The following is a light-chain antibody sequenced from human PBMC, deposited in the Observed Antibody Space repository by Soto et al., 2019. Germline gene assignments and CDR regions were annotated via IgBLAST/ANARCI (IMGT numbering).Light chain of an antibody. Sequence: DVQVTQCPSSLTASVGDRVTITCRTRQTSSRYLNWYQQKPGKAPKLLIYAASTLQSGVPSRFSGSGSGTDFTLIISSLQPEDFAAYYCQQHNTYPRTFGQGTQVDIK. J-gene: IGKJ1*01. CDR1: QTSSRY. V-gene: IGKV1-39*01. CDR2: AAS. CDR3: QQHNTYPRT.